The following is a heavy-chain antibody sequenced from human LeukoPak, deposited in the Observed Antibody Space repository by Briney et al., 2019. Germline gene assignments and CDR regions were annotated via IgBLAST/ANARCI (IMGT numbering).Heavy chain of an antibody. CDR2: INTNTGNP. J-gene: IGHJ4*02. CDR1: GYTFSSSA. Sequence: GASGKLSCKASGYTFSSSAMNWMRQAPGQGLEWVGRINTNTGNPTYAQGFAGRFVFSLDTSVSATYLQISSLKAEDTAVYYCARNSDTFAVDFWGQRDPVTVSP. D-gene: IGHD2/OR15-2a*01. CDR3: ARNSDTFAVDF. V-gene: IGHV7-4-1*02.